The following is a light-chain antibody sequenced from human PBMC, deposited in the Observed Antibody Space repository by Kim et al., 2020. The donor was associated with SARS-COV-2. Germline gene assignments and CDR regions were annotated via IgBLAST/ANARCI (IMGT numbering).Light chain of an antibody. J-gene: IGLJ2*01. V-gene: IGLV1-40*01. CDR2: GNS. Sequence: QRVNNTGSGRHSNIGAGYDVHWYQQLPGTAPKLLIYGNSNRPSGVPDRFSGSKSGTSASLAITGLQAEDEADYYCQSYDSSLSVVVFGGGTQLTVL. CDR1: HSNIGAGYD. CDR3: QSYDSSLSVVV.